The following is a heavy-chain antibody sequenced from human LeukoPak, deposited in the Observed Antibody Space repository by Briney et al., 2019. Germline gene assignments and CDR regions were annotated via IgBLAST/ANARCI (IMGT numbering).Heavy chain of an antibody. CDR2: IYSGGTT. V-gene: IGHV3-66*01. CDR3: ARGYDSSGYYGGVGCYFDY. J-gene: IGHJ4*02. D-gene: IGHD3-22*01. CDR1: GFTVRSNY. Sequence: GGSLRLSCAASGFTVRSNYMAWVRQAPGKGLEWVSVIYSGGTTYYADSVKDRFIISRDGSKNTLYLQMNSLRVEDTAVYYCARGYDSSGYYGGVGCYFDYWGQGSLVTVSP.